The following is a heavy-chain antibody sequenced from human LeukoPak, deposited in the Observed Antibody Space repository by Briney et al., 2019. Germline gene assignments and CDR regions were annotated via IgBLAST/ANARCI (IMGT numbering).Heavy chain of an antibody. D-gene: IGHD6-19*01. V-gene: IGHV3-7*05. CDR2: IKQDGSQK. Sequence: PGGSLRLSRAASGFTFSNFWMTWVRQAPGKGLEWVAIIKQDGSQKYYVDSVKGRFTISRDNARNSLYLQMNSLRAEDTAVYWAVAGTTYWGQGTLVTVSS. CDR1: GFTFSNFW. J-gene: IGHJ4*02. CDR3: VAGTTY.